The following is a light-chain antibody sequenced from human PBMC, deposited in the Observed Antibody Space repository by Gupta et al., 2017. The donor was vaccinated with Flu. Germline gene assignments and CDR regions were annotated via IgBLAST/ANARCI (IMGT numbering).Light chain of an antibody. J-gene: IGLJ2*01. CDR2: ENN. CDR1: SSIFGSNF. V-gene: IGLV1-51*02. CDR3: GTWDSTLSAGGI. Sequence: QSVLTQPPSVSAAPGQKVTISCPGDSSIFGSNFVSWYQQVPGTAPKLLIYENNKRPSGIPDRFSGSKSATSATLDITGLQTGDEADYYCGTWDSTLSAGGIFGGGTKLTVL.